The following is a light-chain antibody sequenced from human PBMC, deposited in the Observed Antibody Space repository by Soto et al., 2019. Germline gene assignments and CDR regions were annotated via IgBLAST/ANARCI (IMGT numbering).Light chain of an antibody. CDR3: QQYYSYPWT. Sequence: DIQMTQSPSTLSASVGDRVTITCRASQSVGTYLAWFQQRPGKAPKGLISKASTLESGAPSRFTGSGSGTVFALTITSLQPEDFATYYCQQYYSYPWTFGQGTKV. CDR1: QSVGTY. CDR2: KAS. J-gene: IGKJ1*01. V-gene: IGKV1-5*03.